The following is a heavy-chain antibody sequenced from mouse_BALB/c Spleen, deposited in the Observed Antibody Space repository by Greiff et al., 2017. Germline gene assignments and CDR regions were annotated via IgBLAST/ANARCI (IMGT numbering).Heavy chain of an antibody. CDR2: ILPGSGST. J-gene: IGHJ2*01. Sequence: VQLQQSGAELMKPGASVKISCKATGYTFSSYWIEWVKQRPGHGLEWIGEILPGSGSTNYNEKFKGKATFTADTSSNTAYMQLSSLTSEDSAVYYCARKGGNGYYLYYFDYWGQGTTLTVSS. D-gene: IGHD2-3*01. CDR3: ARKGGNGYYLYYFDY. CDR1: GYTFSSYW. V-gene: IGHV1-9*01.